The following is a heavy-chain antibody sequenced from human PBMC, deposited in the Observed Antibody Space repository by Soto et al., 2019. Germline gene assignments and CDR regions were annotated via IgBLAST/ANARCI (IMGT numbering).Heavy chain of an antibody. CDR1: GGSSASYD. Sequence: TSETLSPTRTVVGGSSASYDGSWIRQTPGKGREGVGSAHYRWGSNYNPSFKSGVAISLDTSKGQFSLELTSVTATDTAVSYRAREGFGALHRLVAVRGNGTTVPVS. CDR2: AHYRWGS. CDR3: AREGFGALHRLVAV. J-gene: IGHJ6*03. D-gene: IGHD3-10*01. V-gene: IGHV4-59*12.